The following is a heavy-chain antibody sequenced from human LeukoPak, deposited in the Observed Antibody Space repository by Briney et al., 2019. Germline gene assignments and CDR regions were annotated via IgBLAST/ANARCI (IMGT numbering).Heavy chain of an antibody. CDR1: GGSVSGYY. V-gene: IGHV4-34*01. Sequence: PETLSLTCAVCGGSVSGYYWSWIRQPPGKGVEWIGEINHSGSTNYNPSLKSRVTISVDTSKKQFSLKLSSVTAADTAVYYCARGVCSGGGCYGLFNYWGQGTLVTVSS. CDR3: ARGVCSGGGCYGLFNY. CDR2: INHSGST. D-gene: IGHD2-15*01. J-gene: IGHJ4*02.